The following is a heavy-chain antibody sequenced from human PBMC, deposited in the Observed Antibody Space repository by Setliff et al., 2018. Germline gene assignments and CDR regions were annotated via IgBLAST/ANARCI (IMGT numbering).Heavy chain of an antibody. V-gene: IGHV3-7*01. CDR3: ARDGGDY. CDR1: GFTFSRYW. CDR2: IKQDGSEK. Sequence: ETLSLSCVASGFTFSRYWMSWVRQAPGKGLEWVANIKQDGSEKYYVDSVKGRFTISRDNAKNSLYLQMNSLRAEDTAVYYCARDGGDYWGQGTLVTVSS. D-gene: IGHD3-16*01. J-gene: IGHJ4*02.